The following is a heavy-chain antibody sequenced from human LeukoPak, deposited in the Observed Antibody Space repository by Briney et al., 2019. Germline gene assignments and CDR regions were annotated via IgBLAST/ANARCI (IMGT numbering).Heavy chain of an antibody. J-gene: IGHJ4*02. CDR1: GGSFSGYY. Sequence: SETLSLTCAVYGGSFSGYYWSWIRQPPGKGLEWIGEINHSGSTNYNPSLKSRVTISVDTSKNQFSLKLSSVTAADTAVYYCASGTTVTTIDYWGQGTLVTVSS. CDR3: ASGTTVTTIDY. CDR2: INHSGST. D-gene: IGHD4-17*01. V-gene: IGHV4-34*01.